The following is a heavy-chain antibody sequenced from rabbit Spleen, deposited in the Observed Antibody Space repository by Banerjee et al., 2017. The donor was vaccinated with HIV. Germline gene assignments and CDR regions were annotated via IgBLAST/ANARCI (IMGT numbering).Heavy chain of an antibody. Sequence: QEQLEESGGGLVKPEGSLTLTCKASGVSFNDKDVMCWVRQAPGKGLEWIACINAITGKAVYATWAKGRFTISKTSSTTVTLQMTSLTAADTATYFCARDTGSSFSTYGMDLWGQGTLVTVS. J-gene: IGHJ3*01. CDR3: ARDTGSSFSTYGMDL. D-gene: IGHD8-1*01. CDR2: INAITGKA. V-gene: IGHV1S45*01. CDR1: GVSFNDKDV.